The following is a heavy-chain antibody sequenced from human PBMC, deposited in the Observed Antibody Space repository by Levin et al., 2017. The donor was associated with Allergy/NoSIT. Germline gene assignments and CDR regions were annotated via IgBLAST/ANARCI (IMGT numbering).Heavy chain of an antibody. CDR1: GFTFSSYS. D-gene: IGHD1-1*01. CDR2: ISSSSSYI. J-gene: IGHJ5*02. Sequence: GGSLRLSCAASGFTFSSYSMNWVRQAPGKGLEWVSSISSSSSYIYYADSVKGRFTISRDNAKNSLYLQMNSLRAEDTAVYYCARDRLERRKGWFDPWGQGTLVTVSS. V-gene: IGHV3-21*01. CDR3: ARDRLERRKGWFDP.